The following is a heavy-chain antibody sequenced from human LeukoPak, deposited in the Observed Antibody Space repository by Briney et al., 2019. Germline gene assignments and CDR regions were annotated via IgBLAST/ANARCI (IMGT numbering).Heavy chain of an antibody. D-gene: IGHD4-17*01. J-gene: IGHJ4*02. CDR3: ARDSSGDYVFTY. CDR2: INQSGRT. CDR1: GGSLSKYY. V-gene: IGHV4-34*01. Sequence: QTSETLSLTCTVSGGSLSKYYWSWIRQTPGKGLEWLGQINQSGRTNYNPSLKSRVTLSVDTSKNQFSLKLTSVTAADTAVYFCARDSSGDYVFTYWGQGTLVTVSS.